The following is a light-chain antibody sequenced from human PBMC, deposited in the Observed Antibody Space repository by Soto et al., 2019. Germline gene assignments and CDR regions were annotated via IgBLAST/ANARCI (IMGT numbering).Light chain of an antibody. V-gene: IGKV1-5*03. CDR1: QDIYNW. Sequence: DIQMTQSPSTLSASVGDRVTITCRASQDIYNWLAWYQQKPGRAPRLLIYKTAGLESGVPSRFSGSGSGTEYTLTISSLQPDDFATYYYQQYSIYPITFGGGTKLDIK. J-gene: IGKJ4*01. CDR2: KTA. CDR3: QQYSIYPIT.